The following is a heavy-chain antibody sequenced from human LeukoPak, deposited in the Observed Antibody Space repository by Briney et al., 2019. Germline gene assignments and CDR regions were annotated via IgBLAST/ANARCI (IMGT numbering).Heavy chain of an antibody. CDR1: GGSISSYY. CDR3: AREQSHVAFDI. Sequence: SETLSLTCTVSGGSISSYYWSWIRQPPGKGLEWTGYIYYSGSTNYNPSLKSRVTISVDTSKNQFSLKLSSVTAADTAVYYCAREQSHVAFDIWGQGTMVTVSS. CDR2: IYYSGST. V-gene: IGHV4-59*01. J-gene: IGHJ3*02.